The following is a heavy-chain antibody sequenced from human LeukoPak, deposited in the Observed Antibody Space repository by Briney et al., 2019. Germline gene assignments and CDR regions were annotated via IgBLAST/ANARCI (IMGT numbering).Heavy chain of an antibody. CDR3: ARLLCRSGPCAFDI. D-gene: IGHD2-21*01. J-gene: IGHJ3*02. CDR2: IKQDGSEK. CDR1: GFTLRYFW. V-gene: IGHV3-7*01. Sequence: GSLRLFCSTPGFTLRYFWVSLVRQAPGKGLEWVAHIKQDGSEKYYVDSVKGRFTISRDNAKNSLYLQMNSLRAEDTAVYYCARLLCRSGPCAFDIWGQGTMVTVSS.